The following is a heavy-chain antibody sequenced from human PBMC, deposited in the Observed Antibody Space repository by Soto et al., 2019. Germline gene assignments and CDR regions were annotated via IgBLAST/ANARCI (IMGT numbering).Heavy chain of an antibody. J-gene: IGHJ4*02. CDR1: GFTFNTYG. CDR2: IWCDGTSR. D-gene: IGHD1-1*01. V-gene: IGHV3-33*01. Sequence: GGSLRLSCAASGFTFNTYGMHWVRQAPGKGLEWVAVIWCDGTSRYYADSVRGRFTISRDNSKNTLFLQMDSLRAEDTAVYYCARDTTTRVFDYWGQGALVTVSS. CDR3: ARDTTTRVFDY.